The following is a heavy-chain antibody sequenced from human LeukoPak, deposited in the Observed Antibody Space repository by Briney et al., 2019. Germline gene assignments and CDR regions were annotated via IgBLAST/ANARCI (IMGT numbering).Heavy chain of an antibody. J-gene: IGHJ4*02. CDR2: IKQDGSEK. D-gene: IGHD3-10*01. Sequence: PGGSLRLSCAASGFTFSSYWMSWVRQAPGKGLEWVANIKQDGSEKYYVDSVEGRFTISRDNAKNSLYLQMNSLRAEDTAVYYCARDLLITMVRGNWYYFDYWGQGTLVTVSS. CDR1: GFTFSSYW. CDR3: ARDLLITMVRGNWYYFDY. V-gene: IGHV3-7*01.